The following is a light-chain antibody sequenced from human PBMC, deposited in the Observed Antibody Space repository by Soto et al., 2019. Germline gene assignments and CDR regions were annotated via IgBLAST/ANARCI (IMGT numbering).Light chain of an antibody. CDR1: QSVSSY. CDR3: QQRHMWPIT. J-gene: IGKJ5*01. CDR2: DAS. Sequence: EIVLTQSPATLSLSPGERATLSCRASQSVSSYLAWYQQKPGQAPRLLIYDASNRATGIPARLSGSGSGTEFTLTISSLEPEDSAVYYCQQRHMWPITFGQGTRLEI. V-gene: IGKV3-11*01.